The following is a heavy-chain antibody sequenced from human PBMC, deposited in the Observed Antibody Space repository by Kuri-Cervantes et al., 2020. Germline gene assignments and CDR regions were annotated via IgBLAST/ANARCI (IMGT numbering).Heavy chain of an antibody. J-gene: IGHJ5*02. D-gene: IGHD3-3*01. CDR3: ARALSPYDFWSGYPGGWFDP. CDR2: ISSSGSTI. CDR1: GFTFSSYE. Sequence: GGSLRLSCAASGFTFSSYEMNWVRQAPGKGLEWVSYISSSGSTIYYADSVKGRFTISRDNAKNSLYLQMNSLRAEDTAVYHCARALSPYDFWSGYPGGWFDPWGQGTLVTVSS. V-gene: IGHV3-48*03.